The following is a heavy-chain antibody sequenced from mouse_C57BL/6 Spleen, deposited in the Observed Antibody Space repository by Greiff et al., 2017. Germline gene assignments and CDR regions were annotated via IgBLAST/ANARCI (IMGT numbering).Heavy chain of an antibody. CDR3: ARHLLLRTWFAY. V-gene: IGHV5-6*02. D-gene: IGHD1-1*01. CDR1: GFTFSSYG. J-gene: IGHJ3*01. CDR2: ISSGGSYT. Sequence: DVKLVESGGDLVKPGGSLKLSCAASGFTFSSYGMSWVRQTPDKRLEWVATISSGGSYTYYPDSVKGRFTISRDNAKNTLYLQMSSLKSEDTAMYYCARHLLLRTWFAYWGQGTLVTVSA.